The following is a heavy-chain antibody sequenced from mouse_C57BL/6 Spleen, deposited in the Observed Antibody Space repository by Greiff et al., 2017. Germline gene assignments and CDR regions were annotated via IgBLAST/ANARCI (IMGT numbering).Heavy chain of an antibody. J-gene: IGHJ2*01. D-gene: IGHD2-1*01. Sequence: VQLQQPGAELVMPGASVKLSCKASGYTFTSYWMHWVKQRPGQGLEWIGEIDPSDSYTNYNQKCKGKSTLTVDKSSSTAYMQLSSLTSEDSAVYNYARCGDGNQYYFEYWGQGTTLTVSS. CDR3: ARCGDGNQYYFEY. V-gene: IGHV1-69*01. CDR1: GYTFTSYW. CDR2: IDPSDSYT.